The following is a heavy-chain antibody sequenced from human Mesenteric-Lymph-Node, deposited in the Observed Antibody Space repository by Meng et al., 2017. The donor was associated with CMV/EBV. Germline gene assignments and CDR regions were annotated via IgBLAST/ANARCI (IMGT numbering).Heavy chain of an antibody. CDR2: IYYSGST. J-gene: IGHJ4*02. CDR3: ARSILWWLAFHDY. D-gene: IGHD2-21*01. Sequence: SETLSLTCTVSGGSISSSSYYWGWIRQPPGKGLEWIGSIYYSGSTYYNPSLKSRVTISVDTSKNQFSLKLNSVTAADTAVYYCARSILWWLAFHDYWGQGTLVTVSS. CDR1: GGSISSSSYY. V-gene: IGHV4-39*07.